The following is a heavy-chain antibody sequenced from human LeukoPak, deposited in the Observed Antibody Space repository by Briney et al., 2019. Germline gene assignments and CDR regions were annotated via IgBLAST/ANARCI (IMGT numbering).Heavy chain of an antibody. CDR2: IYWDDDK. V-gene: IGHV2-5*02. CDR3: AHRPPDPLDYYDSSGYHH. J-gene: IGHJ5*02. CDR1: GFSLSTSGVG. D-gene: IGHD3-22*01. Sequence: SGPTLVKPTQTLTLTCTFSGFSLSTSGVGVGWIRQPPGKALEWLALIYWDDDKRYSPSLKSRLTITKDTSKNQVVLTVTNMDPVDTATYYCAHRPPDPLDYYDSSGYHHWGQGTLVTVSS.